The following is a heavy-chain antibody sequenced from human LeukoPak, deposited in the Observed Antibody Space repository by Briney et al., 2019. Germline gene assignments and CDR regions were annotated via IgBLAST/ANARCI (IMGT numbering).Heavy chain of an antibody. J-gene: IGHJ3*02. CDR1: GFTFSNYW. CDR2: ITSGGITT. Sequence: GGSLRLSCAASGFTFSNYWMHWVRQAPGKGLVWVSRITSGGITTMYADSVKGRFTISRDNAKNTLHLQMNSLRAEDTAVYYCARERLSRNNDALDIWGQGTMVTVSS. D-gene: IGHD2/OR15-2a*01. V-gene: IGHV3-74*03. CDR3: ARERLSRNNDALDI.